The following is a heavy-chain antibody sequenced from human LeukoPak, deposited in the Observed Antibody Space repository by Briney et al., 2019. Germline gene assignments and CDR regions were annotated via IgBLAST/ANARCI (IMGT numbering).Heavy chain of an antibody. D-gene: IGHD3-10*01. V-gene: IGHV1-2*06. J-gene: IGHJ4*02. CDR1: GYTFTGYY. Sequence: ASVKVSCKASGYTFTGYYMHWVRQAPGQGLEWMGRINPNSGGTNYAQKFQGRVTMTRDTSISTAYMELSRLRSDDTAAYYCARIMVRGAIHYWGQGTLVTISS. CDR3: ARIMVRGAIHY. CDR2: INPNSGGT.